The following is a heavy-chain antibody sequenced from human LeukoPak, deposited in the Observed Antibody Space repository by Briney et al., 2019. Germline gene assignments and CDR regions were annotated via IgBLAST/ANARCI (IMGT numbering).Heavy chain of an antibody. CDR2: IKEAGSEK. CDR1: GFTFSNYW. D-gene: IGHD1-26*01. CDR3: ARDGEEGAYPLTDY. J-gene: IGHJ4*02. Sequence: GGSLRLPCAASGFTFSNYWMSWVRQAPGKGLEFMANIKEAGSEKYYVDSVKGRLTISRDNAKNSLYLQMNSLRAEDTAVYYCARDGEEGAYPLTDYWGQGTLVTVSS. V-gene: IGHV3-7*01.